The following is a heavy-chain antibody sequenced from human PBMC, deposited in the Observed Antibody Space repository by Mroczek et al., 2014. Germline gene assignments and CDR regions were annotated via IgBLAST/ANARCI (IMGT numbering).Heavy chain of an antibody. V-gene: IGHV4-59*01. D-gene: IGHD5-18*01. CDR1: GGSISSYY. Sequence: VQLVESGPGLVKPSETLSLTCTVSGGSISSYYWSWIRQPPGKGLEWIGYIYYSGSTNYNPSLKSRVTISVDTSKNQFSLKLSSVTAADTAVYYCARDRRVYSYGPSGYDAFDIWGQGTMVTVSS. CDR3: ARDRRVYSYGPSGYDAFDI. CDR2: IYYSGST. J-gene: IGHJ3*02.